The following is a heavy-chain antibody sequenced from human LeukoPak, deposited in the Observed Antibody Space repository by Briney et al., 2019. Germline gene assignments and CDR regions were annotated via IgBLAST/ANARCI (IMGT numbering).Heavy chain of an antibody. D-gene: IGHD3-10*01. Sequence: GGSLRLSCEASGFTFSDYYMTWMRQAPGKGLERVSYISGSGTDILYADSVKGRFTMSRDNAKNSLYLQMNSLRTEDTAVYYCTRDPRVLDYWGQGTLVTVSS. CDR2: ISGSGTDI. J-gene: IGHJ4*02. V-gene: IGHV3-11*04. CDR3: TRDPRVLDY. CDR1: GFTFSDYY.